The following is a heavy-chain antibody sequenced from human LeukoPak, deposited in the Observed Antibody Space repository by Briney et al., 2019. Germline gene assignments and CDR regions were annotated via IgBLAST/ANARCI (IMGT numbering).Heavy chain of an antibody. CDR1: GGTLSNYV. V-gene: IGHV1-69*05. CDR3: ARGGIAAAGYYYMDV. J-gene: IGHJ6*03. D-gene: IGHD6-13*01. CDR2: IIPIFGTA. Sequence: GASVKVSCKASGGTLSNYVISWVRQAPGQGLEWMGGIIPIFGTANYAQKFQGRVTITTDESTSTAYMELSSLRSEDTAVYYCARGGIAAAGYYYMDVWGKGTTVTVSS.